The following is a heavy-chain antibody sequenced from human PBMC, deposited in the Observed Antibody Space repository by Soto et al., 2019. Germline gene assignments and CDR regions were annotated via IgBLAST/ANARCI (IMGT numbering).Heavy chain of an antibody. D-gene: IGHD3-16*01. CDR3: ASNTRYDPPDY. V-gene: IGHV3-23*01. CDR2: ISVSGGNT. J-gene: IGHJ4*02. CDR1: GFTFSSYA. Sequence: EVQLLESGGGLVQPGGSLRLSCAASGFTFSSYAMSWVRQAPGKGLAWVSGISVSGGNTYYADSVKGRFTISRDNSKNTLYLQMNSLRAEDTAVYYCASNTRYDPPDYWGQGTRVTVSS.